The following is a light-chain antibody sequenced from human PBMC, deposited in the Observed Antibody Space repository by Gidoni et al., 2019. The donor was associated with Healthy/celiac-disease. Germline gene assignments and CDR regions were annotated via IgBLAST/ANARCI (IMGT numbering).Light chain of an antibody. CDR3: QQRSNWPPAT. CDR2: DAS. CDR1: QSVSSY. V-gene: IGKV3-11*01. Sequence: EIVLTQSPATLSLSPGERATLSCRASQSVSSYLAWYQQKPGQAPRLLIYDASNRATGIPARFSGSGSGTDFTLTISSLEPEDFAVYYFQQRSNWPPATFGGGTKVEIK. J-gene: IGKJ4*01.